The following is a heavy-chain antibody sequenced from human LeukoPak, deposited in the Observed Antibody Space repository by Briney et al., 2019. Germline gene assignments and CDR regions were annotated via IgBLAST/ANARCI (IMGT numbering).Heavy chain of an antibody. Sequence: GGSLRLSCAASGFTFNNYAMNWVRQAPGKGLEWVAVISYDGSNKYYADSVKGRFTISRDNSKNTLYLQMNSLRAEDTAVYYCARAYGDNHTPASDAFDIWGQGTMVTVSS. CDR2: ISYDGSNK. CDR3: ARAYGDNHTPASDAFDI. V-gene: IGHV3-30-3*01. J-gene: IGHJ3*02. D-gene: IGHD4-17*01. CDR1: GFTFNNYA.